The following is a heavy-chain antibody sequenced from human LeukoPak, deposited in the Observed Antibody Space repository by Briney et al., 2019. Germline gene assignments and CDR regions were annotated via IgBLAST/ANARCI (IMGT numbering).Heavy chain of an antibody. D-gene: IGHD6-13*01. CDR2: IYSGGST. J-gene: IGHJ4*02. CDR3: ARDLLIARSGQQLAFGYDY. CDR1: GFTVSSNY. V-gene: IGHV3-53*01. Sequence: GGSLRLSCAASGFTVSSNYMSWVRQAPGKGLEWVSVIYSGGSTYYADSVKGRFIISRDNSKNTLCLQMNSLRAEDTAVYYCARDLLIARSGQQLAFGYDYWGQGTLVTVSS.